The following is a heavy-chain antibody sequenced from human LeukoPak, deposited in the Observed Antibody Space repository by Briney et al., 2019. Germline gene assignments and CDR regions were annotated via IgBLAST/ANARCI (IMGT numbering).Heavy chain of an antibody. CDR2: ISAYNGNT. J-gene: IGHJ3*02. CDR1: GYTFTSYG. CDR3: ARDLLVGSGWAYDAFDI. Sequence: GASVKVSCKASGYTFTSYGISWVRRAPGQGLEWMGWISAYNGNTNYAQKLQGRVTMTTDTSTSTAYMELRSLRSDDTAVYYCARDLLVGSGWAYDAFDIWGQGTMVTVSS. V-gene: IGHV1-18*04. D-gene: IGHD6-19*01.